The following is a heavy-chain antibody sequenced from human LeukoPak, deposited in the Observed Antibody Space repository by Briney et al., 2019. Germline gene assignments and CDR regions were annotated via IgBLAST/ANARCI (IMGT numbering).Heavy chain of an antibody. CDR2: INPNSGGT. CDR1: GYTFTGYY. J-gene: IGHJ4*02. V-gene: IGHV1-2*02. Sequence: ASVKVSCKASGYTFTGYYMHWVRQAPGQGLEWMGWINPNSGGTNYAQKFQGRVTMTRDTSISTAYMELSRLRSDDTAVYHCAILVVGIVVVPAHYFDYWGQGTLVTVSS. CDR3: AILVVGIVVVPAHYFDY. D-gene: IGHD2-2*03.